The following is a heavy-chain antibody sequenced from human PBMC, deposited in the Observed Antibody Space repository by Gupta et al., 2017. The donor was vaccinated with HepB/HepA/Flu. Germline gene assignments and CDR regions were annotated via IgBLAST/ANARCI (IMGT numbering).Heavy chain of an antibody. J-gene: IGHJ4*02. CDR1: GFTYRRYG. CDR2: ISYDGSKE. D-gene: IGHD2-2*01. V-gene: IGHV3-30*18. Sequence: VQLVETGGGSVKPWRSLRRCCAACGFTYRRYGMQWVRQGPGKGLECMGVISYDGSKEYYTDSGKGRFTISRDNSKNTLYLQMNGLRAEDTAVYYCAKDVHNIGVVPGAILDYWGQGTLVTVSS. CDR3: AKDVHNIGVVPGAILDY.